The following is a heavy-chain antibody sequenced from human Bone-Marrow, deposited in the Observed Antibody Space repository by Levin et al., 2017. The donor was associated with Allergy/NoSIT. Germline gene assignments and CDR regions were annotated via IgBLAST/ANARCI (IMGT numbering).Heavy chain of an antibody. Sequence: GESLKISCAASGFTFSSYWMHWVRQAPGKGLVWVSRINSDGSSTSYADSVKGRFTISRDNAKNTLYLQMNSLRAEDTAVYYCARASDGNSAHDYGDHGAEFSDFYYGMDVWGQGTTVTVSS. CDR3: ARASDGNSAHDYGDHGAEFSDFYYGMDV. J-gene: IGHJ6*02. CDR1: GFTFSSYW. V-gene: IGHV3-74*01. CDR2: INSDGSST. D-gene: IGHD4-17*01.